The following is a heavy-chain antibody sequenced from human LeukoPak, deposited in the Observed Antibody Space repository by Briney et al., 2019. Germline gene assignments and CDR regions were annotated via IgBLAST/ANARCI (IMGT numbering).Heavy chain of an antibody. J-gene: IGHJ5*02. Sequence: SETLSLTCAVYGGSFSGYYWSWIRQPPGKGLEWIGEINHSGSTNYNPSLKSRVTISVDTSKNQFSLKLSSVTAADTAVYYCARVRDGYNWEFWFDPWGQGTLVTVSS. CDR1: GGSFSGYY. V-gene: IGHV4-34*01. CDR2: INHSGST. CDR3: ARVRDGYNWEFWFDP. D-gene: IGHD5-24*01.